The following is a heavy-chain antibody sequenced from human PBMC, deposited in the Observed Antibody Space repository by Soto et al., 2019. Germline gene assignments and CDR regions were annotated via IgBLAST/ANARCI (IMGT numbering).Heavy chain of an antibody. CDR3: AREGEDIVVVVAAKGGAFDI. V-gene: IGHV1-69*04. Sequence: ASVKVSCKASGGTFSSYTISWVRQAPGQGLEWMGRIIPILGIANYAQKFQGRVTITADKSTSTAYMELSSLRSEDTAVYYCAREGEDIVVVVAAKGGAFDIWGQGTMVTVS. CDR2: IIPILGIA. CDR1: GGTFSSYT. J-gene: IGHJ3*02. D-gene: IGHD2-15*01.